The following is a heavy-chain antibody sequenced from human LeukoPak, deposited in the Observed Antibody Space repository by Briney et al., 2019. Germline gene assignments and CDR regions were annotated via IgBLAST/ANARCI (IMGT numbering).Heavy chain of an antibody. CDR3: GRELDGSVDY. D-gene: IGHD3-10*01. V-gene: IGHV3-7*01. CDR1: GFTFSTYW. CDR2: IQQDGIKK. J-gene: IGHJ4*02. Sequence: TGGSLRLSCAASGFTFSTYWMSWVRQAPGKGLEWVANIQQDGIKKYYVDSVEGRFTISRENVKNSLFLQMSSLRADDTAVYYCGRELDGSVDYWGQGTLVTVSS.